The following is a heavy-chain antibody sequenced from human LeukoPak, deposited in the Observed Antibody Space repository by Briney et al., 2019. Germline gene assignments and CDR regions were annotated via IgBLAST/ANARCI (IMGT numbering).Heavy chain of an antibody. V-gene: IGHV1-2*02. CDR1: GHTFTGYY. CDR3: ARDHGYGDYEGY. D-gene: IGHD4-17*01. J-gene: IGHJ4*02. CDR2: INPNSGGT. Sequence: ASVKVSCKASGHTFTGYYMHWVRQAPGQGLEWMGWINPNSGGTNYAQKFQGRVTMTRDTSISTAYMELSRLRSDDTAVYYCARDHGYGDYEGYWGQGTLVTVSS.